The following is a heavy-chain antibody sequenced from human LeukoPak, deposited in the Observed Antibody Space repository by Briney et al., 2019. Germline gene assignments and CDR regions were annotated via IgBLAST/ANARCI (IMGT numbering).Heavy chain of an antibody. CDR3: VRLTIFGVLTINWFDP. J-gene: IGHJ5*02. V-gene: IGHV4-39*07. Sequence: SETLSLTCTVSGGSISSSNYHWGWIRQPPGKGLEWIGSIVYSGDTHYNPSFKSRATISVDTSKNQFSLKLTSVTAADTAVYYCVRLTIFGVLTINWFDPWGQGTLVTVSS. D-gene: IGHD3-3*02. CDR2: IVYSGDT. CDR1: GGSISSSNYH.